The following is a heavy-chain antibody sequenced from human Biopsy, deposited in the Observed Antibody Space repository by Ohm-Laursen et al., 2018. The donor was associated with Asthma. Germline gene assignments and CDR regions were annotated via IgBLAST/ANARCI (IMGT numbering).Heavy chain of an antibody. Sequence: GTLSLTCIVSGDAMSTSGSYWGWIRQSPGKGLEWIGSIYYSGRTYYNPSLESRVTISADTPKSHFSLKVTSVTAADTAVYYCARAVSSSSYWYFDLWGRGDLVTVSS. V-gene: IGHV4-39*02. CDR3: ARAVSSSSYWYFDL. CDR2: IYYSGRT. D-gene: IGHD6-6*01. CDR1: GDAMSTSGSY. J-gene: IGHJ2*01.